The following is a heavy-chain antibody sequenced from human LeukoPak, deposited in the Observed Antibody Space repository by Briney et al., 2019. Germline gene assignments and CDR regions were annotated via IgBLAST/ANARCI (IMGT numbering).Heavy chain of an antibody. V-gene: IGHV3-21*04. CDR2: ISSSGSYI. J-gene: IGHJ1*01. CDR1: GFTFSRYS. Sequence: GGSLRLSCGASGFTFSRYSMNWVRQAPGKGLEWVSSISSSGSYIYYADSVKGRFTISRDNSKSTLYLQMNSLRAEDTAVYYCAKDQGIQLWLKYFQHWGQGTLVTVSS. D-gene: IGHD5-18*01. CDR3: AKDQGIQLWLKYFQH.